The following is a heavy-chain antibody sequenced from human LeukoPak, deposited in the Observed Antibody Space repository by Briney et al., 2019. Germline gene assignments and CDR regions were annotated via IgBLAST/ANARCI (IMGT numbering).Heavy chain of an antibody. D-gene: IGHD5-18*01. Sequence: SETLSLTCTVSGGSISSYYWSWIRQPPGKGLEWIGYIYYSGNTYYNPSLKSRVTISVDTSKNQFSLKLRSVTAADTAVYYCARRAPYSYEWSTLDYWGQGTLVTVSS. CDR3: ARRAPYSYEWSTLDY. J-gene: IGHJ4*02. CDR2: IYYSGNT. V-gene: IGHV4-59*12. CDR1: GGSISSYY.